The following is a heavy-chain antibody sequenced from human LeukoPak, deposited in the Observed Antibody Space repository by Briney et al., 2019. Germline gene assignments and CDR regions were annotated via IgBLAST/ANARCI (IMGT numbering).Heavy chain of an antibody. CDR2: INNSGST. CDR3: ARGSPQTKYYYDSPGY. V-gene: IGHV4-34*01. Sequence: LETLSLTCAVYGGSFSGYYWSWIRQPPGKGLEWFGEINNSGSTNYNPSLKGRITISVDTSKNQFSLKLSSVTAADTAVYYCARGSPQTKYYYDSPGYWGQGTLVTV. D-gene: IGHD3-22*01. CDR1: GGSFSGYY. J-gene: IGHJ4*02.